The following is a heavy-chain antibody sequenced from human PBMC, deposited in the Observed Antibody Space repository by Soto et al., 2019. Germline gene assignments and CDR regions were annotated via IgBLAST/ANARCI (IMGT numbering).Heavy chain of an antibody. D-gene: IGHD3-22*01. J-gene: IGHJ4*02. CDR2: ISYDGSNK. CDR3: ARGGYYYDSSGPFDY. Sequence: PGGSLRLSCAASGFTFSSYAMHWVRQAPGKGLEWVAVISYDGSNKYYADSVKGRFTISRDNSKNTLYLQMNSLRAEDTAVYYCARGGYYYDSSGPFDYWGQGTLVTVPQ. CDR1: GFTFSSYA. V-gene: IGHV3-30-3*01.